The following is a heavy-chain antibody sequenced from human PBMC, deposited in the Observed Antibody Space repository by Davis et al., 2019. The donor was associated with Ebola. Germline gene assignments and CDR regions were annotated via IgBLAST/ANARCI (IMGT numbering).Heavy chain of an antibody. CDR2: IGTAGDT. D-gene: IGHD3-22*01. CDR1: GFTFSSYD. V-gene: IGHV3-13*01. J-gene: IGHJ3*02. CDR3: ARARYYYDSSGYYVVRAFDI. Sequence: PGGSLRLSCAASGFTFSSYDMHWVRQATGKGLEWVSAIGTAGDTYYPGSVKGRFTISRENAKNSLYLQMNSPRAEDTAVYYCARARYYYDSSGYYVVRAFDIWGQGTMVTVSS.